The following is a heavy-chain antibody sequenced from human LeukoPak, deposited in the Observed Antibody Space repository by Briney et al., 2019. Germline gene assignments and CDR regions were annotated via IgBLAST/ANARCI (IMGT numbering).Heavy chain of an antibody. J-gene: IGHJ4*02. V-gene: IGHV4-34*01. CDR3: ARHKEESGIYFVY. Sequence: SETLSLTCPVYGGSFSGYYWRWIRQPPGKGLEWIGEINHSGSTNQNPSLKSRVTISVDTSKNQFSLKLSSVTAADAAVYYCARHKEESGIYFVYWGQRTLVTVSS. D-gene: IGHD1-26*01. CDR2: INHSGST. CDR1: GGSFSGYY.